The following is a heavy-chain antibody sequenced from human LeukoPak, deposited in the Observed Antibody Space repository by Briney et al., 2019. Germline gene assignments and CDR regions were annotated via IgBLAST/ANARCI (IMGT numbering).Heavy chain of an antibody. CDR2: IYYSGST. V-gene: IGHV4-39*01. CDR1: GGSISSSSYY. Sequence: SSETLSLTCTVSGGSISSSSYYWGWIRQPPGKELEWIGSIYYSGSTYYNPSLKSRVTISVDTSKNQFSLKLSSVTAADTAVYYCARQRVRGVIYDAFDIWGQGTMVTVSS. D-gene: IGHD3-10*01. CDR3: ARQRVRGVIYDAFDI. J-gene: IGHJ3*02.